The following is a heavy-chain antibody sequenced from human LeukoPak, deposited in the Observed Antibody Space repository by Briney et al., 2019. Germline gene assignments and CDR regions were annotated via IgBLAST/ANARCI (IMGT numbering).Heavy chain of an antibody. CDR1: GFTFSSYE. CDR3: ARVEDDYGDYYSGMDV. CDR2: ISNIDSTT. J-gene: IGHJ6*02. Sequence: GGSLRLSCAASGFTFSSYEMNWVRQAPGKGLEWVSYISNIDSTTHYADSVKGRFTISRDNAQNSLYLQMSSLRAEDTAVYYCARVEDDYGDYYSGMDVWGQGTTVTVSS. V-gene: IGHV3-48*03. D-gene: IGHD4-17*01.